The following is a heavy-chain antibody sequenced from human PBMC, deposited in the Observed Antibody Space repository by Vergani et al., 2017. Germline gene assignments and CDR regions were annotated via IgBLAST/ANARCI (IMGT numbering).Heavy chain of an antibody. J-gene: IGHJ4*02. D-gene: IGHD3-22*01. CDR2: ISWNSGSI. CDR3: AKDARPYYYDSSGHFDY. CDR1: GFTFDDYA. V-gene: IGHV3-9*01. Sequence: DVQLSQSGGDLVQPGGSLKLSCVASGFTFDDYAMHWVRQAPGKGLEWVSGISWNSGSIGYADSVKGRFTISRDNAKNSLYLQMNSLRAEDTALYYCAKDARPYYYDSSGHFDYWGQGTLVTVSS.